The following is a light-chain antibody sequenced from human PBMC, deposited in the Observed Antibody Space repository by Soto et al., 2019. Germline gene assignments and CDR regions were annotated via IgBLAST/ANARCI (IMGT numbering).Light chain of an antibody. CDR2: DVS. V-gene: IGLV2-14*01. CDR3: SSYTSSSHYV. J-gene: IGLJ1*01. Sequence: QSALTQPASVSGSPGQSITISCTGTSSDVGGYNYVSWYQQHPGKAPKLMIYDVSNRPSGVSNRFSGSKSGNTASLTISGLQAEDEADYYFSSYTSSSHYVFGTGTKLTVL. CDR1: SSDVGGYNY.